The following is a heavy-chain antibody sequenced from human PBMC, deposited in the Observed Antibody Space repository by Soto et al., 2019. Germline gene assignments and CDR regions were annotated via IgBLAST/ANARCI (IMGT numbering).Heavy chain of an antibody. D-gene: IGHD6-13*01. Sequence: GESLKISCAASGFTFSSYGMHWVRQAPGKGLEWVAVIWYDGSNKYYADSVKGRFTISRDNSKNTLYLQMNSLRAEDTAVYYCARDGGSSSWRYFQHWGQGTLVTVSS. V-gene: IGHV3-33*01. CDR1: GFTFSSYG. CDR3: ARDGGSSSWRYFQH. J-gene: IGHJ1*01. CDR2: IWYDGSNK.